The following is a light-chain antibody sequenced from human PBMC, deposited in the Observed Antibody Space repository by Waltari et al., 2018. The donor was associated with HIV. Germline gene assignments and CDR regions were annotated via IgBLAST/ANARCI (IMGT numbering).Light chain of an antibody. V-gene: IGLV1-44*01. J-gene: IGLJ3*02. CDR2: SNN. CDR1: SSNIGSNT. Sequence: QSVLTQPHSASGTPGQRVTSSCSGSSSNIGSNTVNCYQQLPGTAPKLLIYSNNQRPSGVPDRFSGSKSGTSASLAISGLQSEDEADYYCAAWDDSLNGWVFGGGTKLTVL. CDR3: AAWDDSLNGWV.